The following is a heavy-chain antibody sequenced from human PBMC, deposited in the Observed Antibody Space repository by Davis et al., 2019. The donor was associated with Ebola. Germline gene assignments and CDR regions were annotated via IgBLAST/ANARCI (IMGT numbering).Heavy chain of an antibody. CDR2: ISYDGTNK. J-gene: IGHJ4*02. V-gene: IGHV3-30*18. Sequence: GGSLRLSCTASGFTFRNYWMSWVRQAPGKGLEWIVVISYDGTNKYYADSVKGRFTISRDNSKNTLYLQMNSLRAEDTAVYYCAKEGASGYSYGYGGYWGQGTLVTVSS. CDR3: AKEGASGYSYGYGGY. D-gene: IGHD5-18*01. CDR1: GFTFRNYW.